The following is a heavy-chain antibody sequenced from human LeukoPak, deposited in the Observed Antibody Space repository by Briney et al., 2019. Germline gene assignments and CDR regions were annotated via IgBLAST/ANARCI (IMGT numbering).Heavy chain of an antibody. Sequence: ASVKVSCKASGYTFTSYGISWVRQAPGQGLEWMGWISAYNGNTNYAQKLQGRVTMTTDTSTSTAYMELRSLRSDDTAVYYCARVVYDFWSGYSNYFDYWGQGTPVTVSS. CDR2: ISAYNGNT. CDR1: GYTFTSYG. J-gene: IGHJ4*02. CDR3: ARVVYDFWSGYSNYFDY. V-gene: IGHV1-18*01. D-gene: IGHD3-3*01.